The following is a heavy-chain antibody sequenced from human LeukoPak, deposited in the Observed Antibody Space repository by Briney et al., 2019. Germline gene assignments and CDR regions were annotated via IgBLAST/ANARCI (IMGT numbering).Heavy chain of an antibody. J-gene: IGHJ4*02. CDR3: ARRAKTERGHSYGLDF. V-gene: IGHV3-7*01. CDR1: GFPLSDYL. Sequence: GGSLRLSCAASGFPLSDYLMSWGRQAPGEGLGWVSNIKQDGGEIYYVDSVEGRFTISRDNAKKSLYLQMTSLTAEDPAVYYCARRAKTERGHSYGLDFWGQGTLVTVSS. CDR2: IKQDGGEI. D-gene: IGHD5-18*01.